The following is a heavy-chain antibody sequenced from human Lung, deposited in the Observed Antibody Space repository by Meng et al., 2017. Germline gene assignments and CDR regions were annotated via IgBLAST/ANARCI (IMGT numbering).Heavy chain of an antibody. V-gene: IGHV6-1*01. Sequence: TRTCSGDSVSSTRADWTWIRQSPSGALEWLVRTYSRSKWYSDYATSVRSRITINADTSKTQFSLQLNSLTPEDTAVYYCTGVGHKNWFDSWGQGTLVTVSS. CDR2: TYSRSKWYS. CDR1: GDSVSSTRAD. J-gene: IGHJ5*01. D-gene: IGHD2-21*01. CDR3: TGVGHKNWFDS.